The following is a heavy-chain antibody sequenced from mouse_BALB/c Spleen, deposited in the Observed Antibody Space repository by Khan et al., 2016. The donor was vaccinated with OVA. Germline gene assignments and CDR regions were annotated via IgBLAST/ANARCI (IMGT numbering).Heavy chain of an antibody. Sequence: EVQLVESGGDLVKPGGSLKLSCAASGFTFSTYGMSWVRQTPDKRLEWVATVSSGGHYTYYPDTVKGRFTISRDNVKNTLYLQMSSLKSEDTAMFYCARIAYYYGSEGFAYWGQGTLVTVSA. D-gene: IGHD1-1*01. V-gene: IGHV5-6*01. CDR3: ARIAYYYGSEGFAY. CDR2: VSSGGHYT. J-gene: IGHJ3*01. CDR1: GFTFSTYG.